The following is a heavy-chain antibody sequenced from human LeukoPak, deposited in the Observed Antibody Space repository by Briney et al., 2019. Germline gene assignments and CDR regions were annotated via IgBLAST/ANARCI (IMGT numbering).Heavy chain of an antibody. V-gene: IGHV4-4*07. D-gene: IGHD3-10*01. CDR2: IYTSGST. Sequence: TSETLSLTCTVPVGSISRYYWSWIRQPAGKGLEWIGRIYTSGSTNYNPSLKSRVTMSVDTSKIQFSLKLSSVTTADTAVYYCAREPVRASMFDPWGQGTLVTVSS. CDR3: AREPVRASMFDP. CDR1: VGSISRYY. J-gene: IGHJ5*02.